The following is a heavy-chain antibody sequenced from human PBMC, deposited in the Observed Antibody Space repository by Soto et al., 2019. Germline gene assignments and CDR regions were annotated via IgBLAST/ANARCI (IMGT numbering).Heavy chain of an antibody. Sequence: SETLSLTCTVSGGSISSSSYYWGWIRQPPGKGLEWIGSIYYSGSTYYNPSLKSRVTISVDTSKNQFSLKLSSVTAADTAVYYCARLGAAAYYGMDVWGQGTTVTVSS. CDR2: IYYSGST. V-gene: IGHV4-39*01. J-gene: IGHJ6*02. CDR1: GGSISSSSYY. CDR3: ARLGAAAYYGMDV. D-gene: IGHD6-13*01.